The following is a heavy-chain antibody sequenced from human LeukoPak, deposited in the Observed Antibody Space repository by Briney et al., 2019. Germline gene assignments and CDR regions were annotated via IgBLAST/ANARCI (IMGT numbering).Heavy chain of an antibody. CDR1: GYTLTELS. J-gene: IGHJ6*02. CDR3: ARDSHYGSGSYMGPYYYYGMDV. CDR2: INTNTGNP. D-gene: IGHD3-10*01. Sequence: ASVKVSCKVSGYTLTELSMHWVRQAPGQGLEWMGWINTNTGNPTYAQGFTGRFVFSLDTSVSTAYLQISSLKAEDTAVYYCARDSHYGSGSYMGPYYYYGMDVWGQGTTVTVSS. V-gene: IGHV7-4-1*02.